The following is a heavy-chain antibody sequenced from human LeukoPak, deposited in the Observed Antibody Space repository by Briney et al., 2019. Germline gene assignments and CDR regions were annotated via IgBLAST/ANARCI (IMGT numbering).Heavy chain of an antibody. Sequence: GGSLRLSCAASGFTFSSYWMSWVRQAPGKGLEWVANIKQDGSEKYYVDSVKGRFTITRDNAKNSLYLQMNSLRAEDTAVYYCARVRKGDYLNYWGQGTLVTVSS. CDR1: GFTFSSYW. CDR2: IKQDGSEK. V-gene: IGHV3-7*01. J-gene: IGHJ4*02. CDR3: ARVRKGDYLNY.